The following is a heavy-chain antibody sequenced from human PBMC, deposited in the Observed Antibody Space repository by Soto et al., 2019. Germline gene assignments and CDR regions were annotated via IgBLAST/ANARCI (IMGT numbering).Heavy chain of an antibody. D-gene: IGHD1-26*01. CDR3: ATQEVGGSYVYTFDP. J-gene: IGHJ5*02. CDR2: RYYSGST. Sequence: QLQLQESGPGLVKPSETLSLTCTVSGGSISSSSYYWGWIRQPPGKGLEWIGSRYYSGSTYYNPSRKSRVPISGDTSTNHFSLKLSSVTAADTAVYYCATQEVGGSYVYTFDPWGQGTLVTVSS. V-gene: IGHV4-39*02. CDR1: GGSISSSSYY.